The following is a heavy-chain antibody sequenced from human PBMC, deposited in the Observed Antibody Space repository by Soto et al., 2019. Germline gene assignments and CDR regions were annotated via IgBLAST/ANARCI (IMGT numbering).Heavy chain of an antibody. CDR3: AKEGTAAAGIHNWFDP. Sequence: VQLVESGGGLIQPGGSLRLSCAASGFTVSSNYMSWVRQAPGKGLEWVAVISYDGSNKYYADSVKGRFTISRDNSKNTLYLQMNSLRAEDTAVYYCAKEGTAAAGIHNWFDPWGQGTLVTVSS. CDR2: ISYDGSNK. V-gene: IGHV3-30*18. CDR1: GFTVSSNY. J-gene: IGHJ5*02. D-gene: IGHD6-13*01.